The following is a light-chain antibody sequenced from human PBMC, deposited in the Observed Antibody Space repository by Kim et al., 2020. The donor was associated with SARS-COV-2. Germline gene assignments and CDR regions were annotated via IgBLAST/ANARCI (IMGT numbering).Light chain of an antibody. CDR2: QAS. CDR1: QTIDDH. J-gene: IGKJ1*01. V-gene: IGKV1-5*03. Sequence: DIQMTQSPSTLSASLGDRVTITCRASQTIDDHLAWYQQKPGKAPKLLMYQASTLEKGVPSRFSGSGSGTEFTLTLSSLQPDDFATYYCQQYNTYWTFGQGTKVEIK. CDR3: QQYNTYWT.